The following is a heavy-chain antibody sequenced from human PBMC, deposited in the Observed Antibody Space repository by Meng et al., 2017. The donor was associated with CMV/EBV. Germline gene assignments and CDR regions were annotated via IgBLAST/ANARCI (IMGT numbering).Heavy chain of an antibody. Sequence: QLQLQESGPGLVKPSETLLLTCTVSGGSTSSSSYYWGWIRQPPGKGLEWIGSIYYSGSTYYNPSLKSRVTISVDTSKNQFSLKLSSVTAADTAVYYCASIVGAQDYWGQGTLVTVSS. CDR2: IYYSGST. CDR1: GGSTSSSSYY. J-gene: IGHJ4*02. CDR3: ASIVGAQDY. V-gene: IGHV4-39*07. D-gene: IGHD1-26*01.